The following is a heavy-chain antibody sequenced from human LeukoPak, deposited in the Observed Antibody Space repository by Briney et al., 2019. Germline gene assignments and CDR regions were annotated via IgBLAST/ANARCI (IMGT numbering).Heavy chain of an antibody. V-gene: IGHV5-51*01. CDR3: ARSRIFGVATTYYSDY. CDR2: IYPGDSDT. CDR1: GYSFTSYW. Sequence: GESLKISCKGSGYSFTSYWIGWVRQMPGKGLEWMGIIYPGDSDTRYSPSFQGQVTISADKSISTAYLQWSSLKASDTAMYYCARSRIFGVATTYYSDYWGQGTLVTVSS. D-gene: IGHD3-3*01. J-gene: IGHJ4*02.